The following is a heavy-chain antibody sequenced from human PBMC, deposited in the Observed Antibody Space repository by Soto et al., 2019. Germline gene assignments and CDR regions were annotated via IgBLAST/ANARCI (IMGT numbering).Heavy chain of an antibody. CDR2: VIPIFGTP. CDR1: GGTFSTYA. CDR3: ARSQGGSISLDTYYYYYYGMDV. D-gene: IGHD2-15*01. Sequence: QVQLVQSGAEVKKPGSSVKVSCKAPGGTFSTYAISWVRQAPGQGLEWMGGVIPIFGTPKYAQKFQRRVTITADESTSTGYMELRSLRSEDTAVYYCARSQGGSISLDTYYYYYYGMDVWGQGTTVTVSS. V-gene: IGHV1-69*01. J-gene: IGHJ6*02.